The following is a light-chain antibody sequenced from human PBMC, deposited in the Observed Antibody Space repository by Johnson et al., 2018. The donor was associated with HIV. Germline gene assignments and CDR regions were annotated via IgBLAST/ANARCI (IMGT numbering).Light chain of an antibody. CDR2: ENN. CDR1: SSNIGNNY. Sequence: QSVLTQPPSVSAAPGQKVTISCSGSSSNIGNNYVSWYQHLPGTAPKLLIYENNKRPSGIPDRLSGSKSGPSATLGITALQAGDEADYYCGTWDSSLNASYVFGSGTSVTVL. CDR3: GTWDSSLNASYV. V-gene: IGLV1-51*02. J-gene: IGLJ1*01.